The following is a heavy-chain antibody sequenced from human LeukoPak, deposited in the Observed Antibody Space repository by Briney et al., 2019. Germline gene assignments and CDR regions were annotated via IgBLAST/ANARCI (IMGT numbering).Heavy chain of an antibody. CDR2: IDSSSTYI. Sequence: GGSLRLSCSAPGFSLSGYSMNWVRQAPGTGLECVSYIDSSSTYIYYADSVKGRFTISRDNAKNSLYLQMNSLRAEDTAVYYCAKTLSPDYGDYEASFNYWGQGTLVTVSS. V-gene: IGHV3-21*04. CDR1: GFSLSGYS. D-gene: IGHD4-17*01. CDR3: AKTLSPDYGDYEASFNY. J-gene: IGHJ4*02.